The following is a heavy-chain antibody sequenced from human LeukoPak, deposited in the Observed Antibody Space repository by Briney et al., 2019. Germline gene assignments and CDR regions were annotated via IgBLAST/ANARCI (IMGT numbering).Heavy chain of an antibody. Sequence: SETLSLTCTVSGDSVSSESYYWSWIRQPPGKGLEWIGHIYYSGSTNYNPSLTSRVTISIDTSKRQFSLKLSSVTAADTAVYYCATGVGVRVPFDLWGRGTLVIVSS. V-gene: IGHV4-61*01. J-gene: IGHJ2*01. CDR1: GDSVSSESYY. CDR3: ATGVGVRVPFDL. D-gene: IGHD1-26*01. CDR2: IYYSGST.